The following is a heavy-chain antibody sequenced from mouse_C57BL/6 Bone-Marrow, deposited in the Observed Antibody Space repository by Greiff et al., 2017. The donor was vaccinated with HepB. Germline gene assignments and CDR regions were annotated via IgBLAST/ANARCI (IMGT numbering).Heavy chain of an antibody. J-gene: IGHJ1*03. CDR3: ARKGDYYGSSYWYFDV. V-gene: IGHV5-15*01. D-gene: IGHD1-1*01. CDR2: ISNLAYSI. Sequence: EVKLVVSGGGLVQPGGSLKLSCAATGLTFSDYGMAWVRQAPRKGPEWVAFISNLAYSIYYADTVTGRFTISRENAKNTLYLEMSSLRSEDTAMYYCARKGDYYGSSYWYFDVWGTGTTVTVSS. CDR1: GLTFSDYG.